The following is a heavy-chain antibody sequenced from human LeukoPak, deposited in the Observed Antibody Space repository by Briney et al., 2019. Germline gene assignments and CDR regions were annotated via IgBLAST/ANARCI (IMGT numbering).Heavy chain of an antibody. V-gene: IGHV3-23*01. CDR3: SKRLDYYDSGAYKYYFDY. CDR2: ISGIGGST. CDR1: GFSFSTYA. D-gene: IGHD3-22*01. Sequence: GGSLRPSCAASGFSFSTYAMSWVRQAPGKGLEWVSGISGIGGSTYYADSVKGRFTISRDNSKNTLYLQMNSLRAEDTAVYYYSKRLDYYDSGAYKYYFDYWGQGTLVTVSS. J-gene: IGHJ4*02.